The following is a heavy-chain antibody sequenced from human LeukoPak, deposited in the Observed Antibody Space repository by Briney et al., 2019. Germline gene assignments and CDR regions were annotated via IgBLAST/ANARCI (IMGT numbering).Heavy chain of an antibody. CDR3: ASASVRPASRFDP. V-gene: IGHV1-2*02. CDR1: GYTFTGYY. CDR2: INPNSGGT. D-gene: IGHD4-17*01. Sequence: ASVKVSCKASGYTFTGYYMHWVRQAPGQGLKWMGWINPNSGGTNYAQKFQGRVTMTRDTSISTAYMELSRLRSDDTAVYYCASASVRPASRFDPWGRGTLVTVSS. J-gene: IGHJ5*02.